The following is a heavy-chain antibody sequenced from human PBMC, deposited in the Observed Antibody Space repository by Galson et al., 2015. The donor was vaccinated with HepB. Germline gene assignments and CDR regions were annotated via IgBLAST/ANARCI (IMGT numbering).Heavy chain of an antibody. J-gene: IGHJ3*02. CDR3: AKDVRLIPDAFDI. Sequence: SLRLSCAASGFTFSSYAMSWVRQAPGKGLEWVSGISGSGGSTYYADSVTGRFTISRDTSKKTLSLHMNSLRAEDAAVYYCAKDVRLIPDAFDIWGQGTMVTVSS. D-gene: IGHD2-2*02. CDR2: ISGSGGST. V-gene: IGHV3-23*01. CDR1: GFTFSSYA.